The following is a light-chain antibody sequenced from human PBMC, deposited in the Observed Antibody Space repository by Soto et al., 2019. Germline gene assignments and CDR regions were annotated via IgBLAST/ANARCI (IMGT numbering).Light chain of an antibody. CDR1: QSISSY. CDR3: QQSYSTPYT. J-gene: IGKJ2*01. Sequence: DIQMTQSPSSLSASVGDRVTITCRASQSISSYLNWYQQKPGKAPNLLIYAASSLQSGVPSRFSGSGSGTDFTLTISSLQPEDVATYYCQQSYSTPYTFGQGTKLVIK. CDR2: AAS. V-gene: IGKV1-39*01.